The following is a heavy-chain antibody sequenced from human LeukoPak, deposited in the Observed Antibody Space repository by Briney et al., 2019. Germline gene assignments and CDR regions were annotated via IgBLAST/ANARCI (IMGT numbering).Heavy chain of an antibody. CDR1: GFTFSTYA. CDR3: AKDYGSSSTNWFDP. D-gene: IGHD6-6*01. J-gene: IGHJ5*02. Sequence: GGSLRLSCAASGFTFSTYAMSWVRQAPGTGLEWVSAISGGGGSTYYADSVKGRFTISRDNSKNTLYLQMNSLRAEDTAIYYCAKDYGSSSTNWFDPWGQGTLVTVSS. CDR2: ISGGGGST. V-gene: IGHV3-23*01.